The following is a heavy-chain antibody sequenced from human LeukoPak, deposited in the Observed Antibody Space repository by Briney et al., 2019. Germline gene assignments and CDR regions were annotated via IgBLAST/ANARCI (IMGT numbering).Heavy chain of an antibody. Sequence: SVKVSCKASGGTFSSYAISWVRQAPGQGLEWMGGIIPIFGTANYAQKFQGRVTITADESTSTAYMELSSLRSGDTAVYYCASCWLTEAAQPYDYWGQGTLVTVSS. J-gene: IGHJ4*02. CDR1: GGTFSSYA. CDR2: IIPIFGTA. D-gene: IGHD6-6*01. V-gene: IGHV1-69*13. CDR3: ASCWLTEAAQPYDY.